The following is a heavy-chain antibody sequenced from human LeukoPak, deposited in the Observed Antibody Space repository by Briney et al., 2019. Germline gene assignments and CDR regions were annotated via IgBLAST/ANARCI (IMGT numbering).Heavy chain of an antibody. CDR3: ARDGELFFAEYFQH. Sequence: GGSLRLSCAASGFTFRSYGIHWVRQTPGKGLEWVAFIRYDGSNKYYTDSVKGRFTISRDNAKNSLYLQMNSLRAEDTAVYYCARDGELFFAEYFQHWGQGTLVTVSS. CDR1: GFTFRSYG. D-gene: IGHD3-10*01. V-gene: IGHV3-30*02. J-gene: IGHJ1*01. CDR2: IRYDGSNK.